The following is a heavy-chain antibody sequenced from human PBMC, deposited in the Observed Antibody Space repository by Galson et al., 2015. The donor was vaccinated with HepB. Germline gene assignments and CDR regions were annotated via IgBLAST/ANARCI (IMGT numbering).Heavy chain of an antibody. CDR2: ISWNSGSI. CDR1: GFTFDDYA. V-gene: IGHV3-9*01. CDR3: AKGRQWLVADGMDV. J-gene: IGHJ6*02. Sequence: SLRLSCAASGFTFDDYAMHWVRQAPGKGLEWASGISWNSGSIGYADSVKGRFTISRDNAKNSLYLQMNSLRAEDTALYYCAKGRQWLVADGMDVWGQGTTVTVSS. D-gene: IGHD6-19*01.